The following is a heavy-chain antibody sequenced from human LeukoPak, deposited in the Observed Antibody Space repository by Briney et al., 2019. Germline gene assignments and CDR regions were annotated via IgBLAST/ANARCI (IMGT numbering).Heavy chain of an antibody. CDR2: IYWDDDK. J-gene: IGHJ6*03. CDR3: AHSTYDSSGYYYYYYMDV. CDR1: GFSLSTSGVG. Sequence: SGPTLVKPTRTLTLTCTFSGFSLSTSGVGVGWIRQPPGKALEWLALIYWDDDKRYSPSLKSRLTITKDTSKNQVVLTMTNMDPVDTATYYCAHSTYDSSGYYYYYYMDVWGKGTTVTVSS. D-gene: IGHD3-22*01. V-gene: IGHV2-5*02.